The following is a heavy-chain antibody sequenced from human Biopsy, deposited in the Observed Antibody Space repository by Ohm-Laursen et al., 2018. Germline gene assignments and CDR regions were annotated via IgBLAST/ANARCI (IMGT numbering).Heavy chain of an antibody. J-gene: IGHJ5*02. V-gene: IGHV4-4*07. CDR1: GGSISRYY. CDR3: ARDRDRRGWFDP. Sequence: GTLSLTCTVSGGSISRYYWSWIRQPPGKGLEWIGQIYTSGITNYNPSLKSRVTMSVDTSKNKFSLRVSSVTAADTAVYYCARDRDRRGWFDPWGQGTLVTVSS. D-gene: IGHD1-14*01. CDR2: IYTSGIT.